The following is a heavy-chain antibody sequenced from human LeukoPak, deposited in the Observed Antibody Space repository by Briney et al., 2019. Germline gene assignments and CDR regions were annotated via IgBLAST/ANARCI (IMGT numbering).Heavy chain of an antibody. CDR3: ARVPSGSYYVYYFDY. CDR1: GFTFSSYG. Sequence: PGGSLRLSCAASGFTFSSYGMHWVRQAPGKGLEWVAVIWYDGSNKYYADSVKGRFTISRDNSKNTLYLQMNSLRAEDTAVYYCARVPSGSYYVYYFDYWGQGTLVTVSS. D-gene: IGHD1-26*01. V-gene: IGHV3-33*08. J-gene: IGHJ4*02. CDR2: IWYDGSNK.